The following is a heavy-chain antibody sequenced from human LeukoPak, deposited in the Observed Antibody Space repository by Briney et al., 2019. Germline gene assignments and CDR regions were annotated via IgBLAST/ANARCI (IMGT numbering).Heavy chain of an antibody. V-gene: IGHV3-23*01. CDR1: GFTFSSYA. CDR2: ISGSGDSA. J-gene: IGHJ4*02. CDR3: AKKYGTGSYYFDY. Sequence: GGSLRLSCAASGFTFSSYAMSWVRQAPGKGLGWVSAISGSGDSAYYADSVKGRFSFSRDNSRNTLYLQMNSLRAEDTAVYYCAKKYGTGSYYFDYWGQGTLVTVSS. D-gene: IGHD3-10*01.